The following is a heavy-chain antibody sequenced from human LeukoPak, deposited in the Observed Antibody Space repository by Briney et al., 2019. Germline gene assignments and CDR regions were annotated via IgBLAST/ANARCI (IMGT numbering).Heavy chain of an antibody. CDR1: GFTFGDYA. Sequence: GGSLTLSCAASGFTFGDYAMHWVRQAPGKGLEWVAVISYGGSDKYYADSVKGRFTISRDNSQNTLYLQMNSLRVEDTAVYYCAKGGDDILTPFDYWGQGTLVTVSS. CDR2: ISYGGSDK. D-gene: IGHD3-9*01. J-gene: IGHJ4*02. CDR3: AKGGDDILTPFDY. V-gene: IGHV3-30*18.